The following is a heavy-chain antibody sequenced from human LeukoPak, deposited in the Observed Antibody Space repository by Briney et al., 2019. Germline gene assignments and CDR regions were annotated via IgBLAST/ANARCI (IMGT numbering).Heavy chain of an antibody. CDR1: GGSFSSYY. J-gene: IGHJ4*02. V-gene: IGHV4-59*08. CDR2: IYYSGST. Sequence: KPSETLSLTCAVYGGSFSSYYWSWIRQPPGKGLEWIGYIYYSGSTNYNPSLKSRVTISVDTSKNQFSLKLSSVTASDTAVYYCARLLVYYDTSGGDYWGQGTLVTVSS. D-gene: IGHD3-22*01. CDR3: ARLLVYYDTSGGDY.